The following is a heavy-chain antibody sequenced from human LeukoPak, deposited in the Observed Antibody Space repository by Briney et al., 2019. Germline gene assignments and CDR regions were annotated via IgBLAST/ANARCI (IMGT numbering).Heavy chain of an antibody. V-gene: IGHV1-69*06. CDR3: ASGYYDYVWGSYRLYY. D-gene: IGHD3-16*02. Sequence: GASVKVSCKASGGTFSSYAISWVRRAPGQGLEWMGGIIPIFGTANYAQKFQGRVTITADKSTSTAYMELSSLRSEDTAVYYCASGYYDYVWGSYRLYYWGQGTLVTVSS. CDR1: GGTFSSYA. CDR2: IIPIFGTA. J-gene: IGHJ4*02.